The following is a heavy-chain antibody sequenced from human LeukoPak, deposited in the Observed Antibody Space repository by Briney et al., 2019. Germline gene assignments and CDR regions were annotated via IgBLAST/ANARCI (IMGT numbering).Heavy chain of an antibody. CDR1: GGSISSYY. V-gene: IGHV4-59*01. CDR3: ARVRFKAAARAPFFDY. Sequence: KPSETLSLTCTVSGGSISSYYWSWIRQPPGKGLEWIGYIYYSGSTNYNPSLKSRVTISVDTSKNQFSLKLSSVTAADTAVYYCARVRFKAAARAPFFDYWGQGTLVTVSS. J-gene: IGHJ4*02. CDR2: IYYSGST. D-gene: IGHD6-13*01.